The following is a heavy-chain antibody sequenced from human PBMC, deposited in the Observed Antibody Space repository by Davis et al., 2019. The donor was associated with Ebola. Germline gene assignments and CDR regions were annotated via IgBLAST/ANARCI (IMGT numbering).Heavy chain of an antibody. V-gene: IGHV1-18*01. Sequence: AASVKVSCKASGYTFTSYGINWVRQAPGQGLEWMGWISAYNGNTNYAQKLQGRVTMTTDTSTSTAYMELSSLRSEDTAVYYCARFFGDTYYYGMDVWGQGTTVTVSS. CDR3: ARFFGDTYYYGMDV. CDR2: ISAYNGNT. CDR1: GYTFTSYG. D-gene: IGHD2-21*02. J-gene: IGHJ6*02.